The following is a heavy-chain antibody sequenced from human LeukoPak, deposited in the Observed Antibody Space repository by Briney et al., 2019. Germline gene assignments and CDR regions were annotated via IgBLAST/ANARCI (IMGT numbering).Heavy chain of an antibody. Sequence: PSETLSLTCAVYGGSFSGYYWSWIRQPPGKGLEWIGEINHSGSTNYNPSLKSRVTISVDTSKNQFSLKLSSVTAADTAVYYCARGRYRHYCGSGSPPNDAFDIWGQGTMVTVSS. CDR3: ARGRYRHYCGSGSPPNDAFDI. V-gene: IGHV4-34*01. CDR1: GGSFSGYY. CDR2: INHSGST. J-gene: IGHJ3*02. D-gene: IGHD3-10*01.